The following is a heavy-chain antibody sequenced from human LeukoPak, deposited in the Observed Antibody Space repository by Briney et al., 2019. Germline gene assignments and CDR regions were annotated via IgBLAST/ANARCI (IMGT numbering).Heavy chain of an antibody. D-gene: IGHD5-12*01. CDR2: IYYSGGT. V-gene: IGHV4-30-4*01. Sequence: SETLSLTCTVSGGSVSSSGYCWSWIRQPPGKGLEWIGYIYYSGGTYYNPSLKSRVSISLDTSKMQFSLELSSVTAADTALYYCARDVGGYGHFDYWGQGTLVTVSS. J-gene: IGHJ4*02. CDR1: GGSVSSSGYC. CDR3: ARDVGGYGHFDY.